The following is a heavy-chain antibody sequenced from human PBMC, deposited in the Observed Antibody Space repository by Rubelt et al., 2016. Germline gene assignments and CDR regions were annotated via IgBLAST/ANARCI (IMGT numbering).Heavy chain of an antibody. CDR3: ARDGGSSGWYDY. CDR1: GDSISSHH. Sequence: QVHLQESGPGLVKPSETLSLTCTVSGDSISSHHWSWLRQPPGKGLEWIGYIYSSGSTTYNPSLKSRVTMSVDTSKDQFSLRPGAVTAADTAVYYCARDGGSSGWYDYWGQGTLVTVSS. D-gene: IGHD6-19*01. CDR2: IYSSGST. V-gene: IGHV4-59*11. J-gene: IGHJ4*02.